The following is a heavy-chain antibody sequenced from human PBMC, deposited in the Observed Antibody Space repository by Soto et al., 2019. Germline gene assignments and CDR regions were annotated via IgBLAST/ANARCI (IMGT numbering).Heavy chain of an antibody. CDR1: GGSISSGGYY. J-gene: IGHJ4*02. D-gene: IGHD6-6*01. V-gene: IGHV4-31*03. CDR3: ARLSSSQEGSFLFDY. Sequence: PSETLSLTCTVSGGSISSGGYYWSWIRQHPGKGLEWIGYIYYSGSTYYNPSLKSRVTISVDTSKNQFSLKLSSVTAADTAVYYCARLSSSQEGSFLFDYWGQGTLVTVSS. CDR2: IYYSGST.